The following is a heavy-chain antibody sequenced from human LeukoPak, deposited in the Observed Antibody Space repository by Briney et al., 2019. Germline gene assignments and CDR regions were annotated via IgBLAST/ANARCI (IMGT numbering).Heavy chain of an antibody. V-gene: IGHV3-53*04. D-gene: IGHD4-17*01. CDR1: GFTVSSTY. Sequence: AEASKRLSCAASGFTVSSTYMSWVRKAPGKVLEWVPIIYSGGSTYCADSVKVRFTISRHNSKNTMYLQMNSLRAEDTAVYYCARSSADNGDDSVDFWGWGTRVMVSA. CDR3: ARSSADNGDDSVDF. CDR2: IYSGGST. J-gene: IGHJ4*02.